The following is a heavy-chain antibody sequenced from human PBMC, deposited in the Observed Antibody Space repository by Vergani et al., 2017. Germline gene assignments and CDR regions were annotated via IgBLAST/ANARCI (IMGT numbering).Heavy chain of an antibody. D-gene: IGHD3-3*01. V-gene: IGHV1-69*01. CDR2: IIPIFGTA. CDR1: GGTFSSYA. Sequence: QVQLVQSGAEVKKPGSSVKVSCKASGGTFSSYAISWVRQAPGQGLEWMGGIIPIFGTANYAQKFQGRVTITADESTRTAYMELSSLRCEDTAVYYCASRDITIFGVVIIRGYYYYGMDVWGQGTTVTVSS. CDR3: ASRDITIFGVVIIRGYYYYGMDV. J-gene: IGHJ6*02.